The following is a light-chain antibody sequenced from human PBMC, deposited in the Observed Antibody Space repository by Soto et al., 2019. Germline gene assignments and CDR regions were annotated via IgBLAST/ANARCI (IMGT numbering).Light chain of an antibody. V-gene: IGKV1-39*01. Sequence: DIQMTQSPSSLSASVGDRVTITCRASQRPDNYVNWYQQKPGESPKLLIYARSTLQRGVPSRFSGGGSGTDLTLTISGLQPDDFATYYCQQTYSVPLTFGGGTKVDIK. J-gene: IGKJ4*01. CDR3: QQTYSVPLT. CDR1: QRPDNY. CDR2: ARS.